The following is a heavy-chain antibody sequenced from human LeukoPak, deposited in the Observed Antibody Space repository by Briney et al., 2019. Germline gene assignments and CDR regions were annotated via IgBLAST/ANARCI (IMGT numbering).Heavy chain of an antibody. Sequence: ASVNVSCTASGYTFTGYYIHWVRQAPGQGLEWMGWINPNSGATNYAQRFQGRVTMTRGTSISTAYMDLSSLRSDDTAVYYCARGQRTSCCSDWFDPWGQGTLVTVSS. J-gene: IGHJ5*02. CDR1: GYTFTGYY. D-gene: IGHD2-2*01. CDR2: INPNSGAT. V-gene: IGHV1-2*02. CDR3: ARGQRTSCCSDWFDP.